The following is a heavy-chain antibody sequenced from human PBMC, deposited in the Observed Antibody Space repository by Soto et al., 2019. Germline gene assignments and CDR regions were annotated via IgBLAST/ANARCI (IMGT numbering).Heavy chain of an antibody. CDR2: ISAYNGNT. CDR3: ARAGHYYDSSGYAN. J-gene: IGHJ4*02. Sequence: ASVKVSCKAPGYSFATSGISWVRQAPGQGLEWMGWISAYNGNTNYEQKLQDRVTMTTDTSTSTAYLELRSLRSDDTAVYYCARAGHYYDSSGYANCGQGTLVTVYS. CDR1: GYSFATSG. V-gene: IGHV1-18*01. D-gene: IGHD3-22*01.